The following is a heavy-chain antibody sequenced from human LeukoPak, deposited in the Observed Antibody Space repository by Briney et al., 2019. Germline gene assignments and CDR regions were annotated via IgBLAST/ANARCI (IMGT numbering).Heavy chain of an antibody. V-gene: IGHV3-7*01. CDR1: GFTLSSYW. Sequence: GGSLRLSCAASGFTLSSYWMSWVRQAPGKGLEWVANIKYDGSEKDYVDSVKGRFTISRDNAKNSLYLQMNSLRAEDTAVYYCARDIAPAGLFFDYWGQGTLFTVSS. CDR3: ARDIAPAGLFFDY. D-gene: IGHD6-13*01. J-gene: IGHJ4*02. CDR2: IKYDGSEK.